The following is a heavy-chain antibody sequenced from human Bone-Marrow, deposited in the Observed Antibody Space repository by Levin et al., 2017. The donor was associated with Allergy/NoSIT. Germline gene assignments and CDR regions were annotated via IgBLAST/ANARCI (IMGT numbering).Heavy chain of an antibody. CDR2: ISSSGSTI. J-gene: IGHJ5*02. D-gene: IGHD3-3*01. Sequence: GESLKISCAASGFTFSDYYMSWIRQAPGKGLEWVSYISSSGSTIYYADSVKGRFTISRDNAKNSLYLQMNSLRAEDTAVYYCARERVVGDVLRFLEWLFDPWGQGTLVTVSS. CDR1: GFTFSDYY. CDR3: ARERVVGDVLRFLEWLFDP. V-gene: IGHV3-11*01.